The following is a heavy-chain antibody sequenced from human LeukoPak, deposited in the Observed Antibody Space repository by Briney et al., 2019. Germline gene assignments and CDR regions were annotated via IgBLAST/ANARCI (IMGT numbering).Heavy chain of an antibody. D-gene: IGHD6-13*01. J-gene: IGHJ4*02. V-gene: IGHV1-69*13. Sequence: SVKVSCKASRRTYSRYAISWVRQAPGQGLERMGGIIPILGTANYAQKFLGRARITADETTSTDYIELSSLGSEDTAVYCCADNRGYSSSWYAPDYWGQGTLVTVSS. CDR3: ADNRGYSSSWYAPDY. CDR1: RRTYSRYA. CDR2: IIPILGTA.